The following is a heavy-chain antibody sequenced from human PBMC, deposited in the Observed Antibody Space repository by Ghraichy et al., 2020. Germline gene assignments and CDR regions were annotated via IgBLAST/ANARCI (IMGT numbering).Heavy chain of an antibody. V-gene: IGHV4-59*08. Sequence: SETLSLTCTVSGGSISSYYWSWIRQPPGKGLEWIGYIYYSGSTNYNPSLKSRVTISVDTSKNQFSLKLSSVTAADTAVYYCAKAGYSSSWYPDCWGQGTLVTVSS. CDR2: IYYSGST. D-gene: IGHD6-13*01. CDR1: GGSISSYY. J-gene: IGHJ4*02. CDR3: AKAGYSSSWYPDC.